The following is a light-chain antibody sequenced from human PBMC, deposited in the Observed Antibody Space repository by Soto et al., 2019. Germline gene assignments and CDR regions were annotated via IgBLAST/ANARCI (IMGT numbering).Light chain of an antibody. J-gene: IGKJ1*01. CDR2: AAY. CDR1: QGIRND. Sequence: IKRTQSPTSLSESVGETVTITCRASQGIRNDLGWYQQKPGKDPKLMIYAAYSLQSGVKSRFSGSGSGTDFTLTIRSMQPEDFATYYCLKDYNYPRTCGQGTKGDIK. CDR3: LKDYNYPRT. V-gene: IGKV1-6*01.